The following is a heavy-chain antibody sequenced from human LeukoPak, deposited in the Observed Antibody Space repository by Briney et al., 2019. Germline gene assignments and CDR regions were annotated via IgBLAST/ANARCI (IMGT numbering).Heavy chain of an antibody. V-gene: IGHV1-18*01. CDR3: ARDGYGSGKGFFDY. Sequence: GASVKVSCRASGYTFTSYGFTWVRQAPGQGPEWMGWISAFDGNTNSAQKFQGRVTMTTDTSSSTAHMELRSLTSDDTAVYYCARDGYGSGKGFFDYWGQGTLVTVSS. J-gene: IGHJ4*02. CDR2: ISAFDGNT. D-gene: IGHD3-10*01. CDR1: GYTFTSYG.